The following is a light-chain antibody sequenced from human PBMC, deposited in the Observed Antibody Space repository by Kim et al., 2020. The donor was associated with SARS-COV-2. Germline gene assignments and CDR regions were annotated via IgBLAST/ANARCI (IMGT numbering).Light chain of an antibody. V-gene: IGKV1-6*01. Sequence: ASVGDRVTITCRASQGIRNDLAWYQQKPGKAPKLLIHAASSLQSGVPSRFSGSGSDTDFTLTISSLQPEDFATYYCLQDYNHPWTFGQGTKVDIK. CDR1: QGIRND. CDR3: LQDYNHPWT. CDR2: AAS. J-gene: IGKJ1*01.